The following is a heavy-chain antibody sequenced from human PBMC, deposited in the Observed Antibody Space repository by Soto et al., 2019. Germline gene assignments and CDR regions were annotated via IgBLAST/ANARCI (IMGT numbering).Heavy chain of an antibody. CDR2: INHSGST. Sequence: SETLSLTCAVYGGSFSGLYWSWIRQSPGKGLEWIGEINHSGSTNYNPSLKSRVTISVDTSKNQFSLKLTSATAADTAVYYCATPPPKVWLSVGYYFDYWGRGTPVTVSS. J-gene: IGHJ4*02. V-gene: IGHV4-34*01. D-gene: IGHD5-12*01. CDR3: ATPPPKVWLSVGYYFDY. CDR1: GGSFSGLY.